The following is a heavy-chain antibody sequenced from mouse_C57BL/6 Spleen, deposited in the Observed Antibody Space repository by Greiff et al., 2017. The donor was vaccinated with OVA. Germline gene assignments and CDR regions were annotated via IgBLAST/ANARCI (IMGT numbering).Heavy chain of an antibody. V-gene: IGHV1-26*01. CDR1: GYTFTDYY. Sequence: EVQLQQSGPELVKPGASVKISCKASGYTFTDYYMNWVKQSHGKSLEWIGDINPNNGGTSYNQKLKGKATLTVDKSSSTAYMERRSLTSEDSAVYYCARPVYYGNYEDYWGQGTTLTVAS. CDR2: INPNNGGT. CDR3: ARPVYYGNYEDY. J-gene: IGHJ2*01. D-gene: IGHD2-1*01.